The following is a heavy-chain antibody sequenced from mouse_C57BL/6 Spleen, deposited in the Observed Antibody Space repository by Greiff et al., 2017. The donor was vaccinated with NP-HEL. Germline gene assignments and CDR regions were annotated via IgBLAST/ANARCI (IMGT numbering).Heavy chain of an antibody. D-gene: IGHD2-2*01. CDR2: INPSTGGT. J-gene: IGHJ2*01. V-gene: IGHV1-42*01. Sequence: EVKLMESGPELVKPGASVKISCKASGYSFTGYYMNWVKQSPEKSLEWIGEINPSTGGTTYNQKFKAKATLTVDKSSSTAYMQLKSLTSEDSAVYYCARGLRRPGVDYFDYWGQGTTLTVSS. CDR3: ARGLRRPGVDYFDY. CDR1: GYSFTGYY.